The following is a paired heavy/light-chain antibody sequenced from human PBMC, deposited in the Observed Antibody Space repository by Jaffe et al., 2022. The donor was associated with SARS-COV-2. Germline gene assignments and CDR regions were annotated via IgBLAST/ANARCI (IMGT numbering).Heavy chain of an antibody. D-gene: IGHD2-15*01. CDR3: ARDGPHCSGGGCYGVGDY. V-gene: IGHV3-30*03. CDR2: ISYDGSTT. J-gene: IGHJ4*02. CDR1: GFTFSSHG. Sequence: QVHLVESGGGVVQPGRSMRLSCVASGFTFSSHGMHWVRQTPGRGLEWAAVISYDGSTTYYADSVKGRFTISRDNSKNTVFLQMNSLRDDDTAVYYCARDGPHCSGGGCYGVGDYWGQGTLVTVSS.
Light chain of an antibody. CDR2: KDS. Sequence: SYELTQPSSVSVSPGQTATITCSGDVLSKKYTRWFQQKPGQAPLLIIYKDSERPSGIPERFSGSNSGTTVTLTISGAQLDDEADYYCFSPADNDPVYVFGTGTKVTVL. J-gene: IGLJ1*01. CDR3: FSPADNDPVYV. CDR1: VLSKKY. V-gene: IGLV3-27*01.